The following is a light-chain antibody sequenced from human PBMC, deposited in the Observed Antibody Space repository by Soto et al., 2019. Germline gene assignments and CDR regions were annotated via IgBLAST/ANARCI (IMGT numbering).Light chain of an antibody. CDR1: QSITNNY. J-gene: IGKJ1*01. CDR2: GVS. CDR3: QHYGSSPRT. V-gene: IGKV3-20*01. Sequence: MLFTQSPGTLSFSPGERATLSCRASQSITNNYLAWYQQKAGQVPRLLLYGVSTRPTGIPDRFSGSGSGTDFTLTITRLEPDDFAVYYCQHYGSSPRTFGQGTKVDIK.